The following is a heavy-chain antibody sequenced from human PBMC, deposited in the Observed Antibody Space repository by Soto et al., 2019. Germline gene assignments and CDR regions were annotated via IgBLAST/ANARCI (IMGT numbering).Heavy chain of an antibody. CDR2: ISYDGSNK. V-gene: IGHV3-30-3*01. D-gene: IGHD5-18*01. CDR1: GFTFSSYA. J-gene: IGHJ6*02. CDR3: SSLIPLSREVDTAMVFGRDV. Sequence: PGGSLRLSCAASGFTFSSYAMHWVRQAPGKGLEWVAVISYDGSNKYYADSVKGRFTISRDNSKNTLYLQMNSLRAEDTAVYYCSSLIPLSREVDTAMVFGRDVWGQGTTVTVSS.